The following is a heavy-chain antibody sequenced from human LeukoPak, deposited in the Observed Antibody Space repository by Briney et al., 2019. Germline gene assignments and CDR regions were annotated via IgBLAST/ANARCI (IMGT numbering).Heavy chain of an antibody. J-gene: IGHJ4*02. CDR2: IKQDGSEK. D-gene: IGHD1-26*01. CDR1: GFTFSNYW. CDR3: ARDSVVGGSKREYYFDY. V-gene: IGHV3-7*01. Sequence: GGSLRLSCAASGFTFSNYWMSWVRQAPGKGLEWVANIKQDGSEKYYVDSVKGRFTISRDNAKNSLYLQMNSLRAEDTAVYYCARDSVVGGSKREYYFDYWGQGTLVTVSS.